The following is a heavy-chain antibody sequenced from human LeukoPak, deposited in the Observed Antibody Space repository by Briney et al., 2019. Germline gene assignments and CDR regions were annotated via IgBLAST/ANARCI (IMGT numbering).Heavy chain of an antibody. D-gene: IGHD3-16*01. CDR2: MNPNSGNT. V-gene: IGHV1-8*02. Sequence: ASVKVSCKASGYTFTGYYMHWVRQAPGQGLEWMGWMNPNSGNTGYAQKFQGRVTMTRNTSISTAYMELSSLRSEDTAVYYCARGPRDYVWGNLPIDYWGQGTLVTVSS. CDR3: ARGPRDYVWGNLPIDY. J-gene: IGHJ4*02. CDR1: GYTFTGYY.